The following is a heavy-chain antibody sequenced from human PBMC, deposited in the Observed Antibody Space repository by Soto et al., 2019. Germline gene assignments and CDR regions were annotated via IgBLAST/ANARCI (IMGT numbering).Heavy chain of an antibody. V-gene: IGHV1-18*01. CDR3: ARLGTYDGMDV. CDR1: GYTFTRYG. J-gene: IGHJ6*02. D-gene: IGHD1-1*01. CDR2: ISGYDGRT. Sequence: ASVKVSCKTSGYTFTRYGISWVRQAPGQGLEWMGWISGYDGRTNFAQKVQDRVTISVDTSKNQFSVKLSSVTAADTAVYYCARLGTYDGMDVWGQGTTVTSP.